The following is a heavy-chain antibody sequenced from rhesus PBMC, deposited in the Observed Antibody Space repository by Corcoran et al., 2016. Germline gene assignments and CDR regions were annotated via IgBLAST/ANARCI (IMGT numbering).Heavy chain of an antibody. CDR3: ARDPPYRDYAFYGLDS. Sequence: QVQLQESGPGLVKPSETLSLTCAVSGYSISSNYWSWIRQPPGKGLELIGYIDGSSASTYTHPSLKSRVTFSTDTSKNQFSLKRSSVPAADTAVYYCARDPPYRDYAFYGLDSWGQGVVVTVSS. D-gene: IGHD4-23*01. J-gene: IGHJ6*01. CDR1: GYSISSNY. V-gene: IGHV4-165*01. CDR2: IDGSSAST.